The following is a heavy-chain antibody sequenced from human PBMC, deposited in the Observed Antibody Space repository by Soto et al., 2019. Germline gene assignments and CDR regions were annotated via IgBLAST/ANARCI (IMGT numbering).Heavy chain of an antibody. V-gene: IGHV3-53*01. J-gene: IGHJ6*02. D-gene: IGHD3-10*01. Sequence: GGSLRLSCAASGFTVSSNYMSWVRQAPGKGLEWVSVIYSGGSTYYADSVKGRFTISRDNSKNRLYLQMNSLRAEDTAVYYCARGVGGPVDSDVWGQGTTVTVSS. CDR2: IYSGGST. CDR3: ARGVGGPVDSDV. CDR1: GFTVSSNY.